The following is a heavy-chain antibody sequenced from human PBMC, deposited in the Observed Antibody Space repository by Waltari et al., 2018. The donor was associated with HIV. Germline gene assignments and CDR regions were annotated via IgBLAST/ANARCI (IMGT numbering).Heavy chain of an antibody. J-gene: IGHJ6*02. Sequence: EVQLVESGGGLIQPGGSLRLSCAAAGFSFSDYSMNWVRQAPGKGVEWLSYISSGSSNIYYADSVKGRFTISRDNAKTSLYLQMNSLRAEDTAVYYCARVGDRTYAMDVWGQGTTVTVSS. CDR2: ISSGSSNI. CDR3: ARVGDRTYAMDV. CDR1: GFSFSDYS. V-gene: IGHV3-48*04. D-gene: IGHD2-21*02.